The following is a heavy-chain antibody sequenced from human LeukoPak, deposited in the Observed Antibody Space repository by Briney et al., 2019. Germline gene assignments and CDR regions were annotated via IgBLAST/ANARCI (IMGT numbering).Heavy chain of an antibody. CDR2: IIPIFGTA. CDR1: GYTFTGYY. D-gene: IGHD2-2*01. V-gene: IGHV1-69*05. Sequence: SVKVSCKASGYTFTGYYMHWVRQAPGQGLEWMGGIIPIFGTANYAQKFQGRVTITTDESTSTAYMELSSLRSEDTAVYYCARGSEYCSSTSCYPNYYYYYYMDVRGKGTTVTVSS. CDR3: ARGSEYCSSTSCYPNYYYYYYMDV. J-gene: IGHJ6*03.